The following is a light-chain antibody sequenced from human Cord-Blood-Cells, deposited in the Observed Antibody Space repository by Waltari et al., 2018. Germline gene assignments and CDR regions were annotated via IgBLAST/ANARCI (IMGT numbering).Light chain of an antibody. V-gene: IGKV1-39*01. J-gene: IGKJ2*01. CDR3: QQSYSTPPYT. CDR2: AAS. Sequence: DIQMTQSPSSLSASVGDRVTITCRASQSISSYLNWYQQKPGKDHKLLIYAASSLQSGVPSRFSGSGSGTDFTLTISSLQPEDFATYYCQQSYSTPPYTFGQGTKLEIK. CDR1: QSISSY.